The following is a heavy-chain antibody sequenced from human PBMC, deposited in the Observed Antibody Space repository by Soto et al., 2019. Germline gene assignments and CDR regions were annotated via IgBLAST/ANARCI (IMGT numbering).Heavy chain of an antibody. V-gene: IGHV4-39*01. J-gene: IGHJ6*03. Sequence: QQQLQESGPGLVKPSETLSLTCTVSGGSISTSNYFWAWSRQPPGKGLEYIGYVYYNGAAYYNPSLKSRVTISVDTSSNQFSVKLSSVTAADTAISYCARADNSYSYMHVWGKGTAVAVSS. CDR2: VYYNGAA. CDR1: GGSISTSNYF. CDR3: ARADNSYSYMHV.